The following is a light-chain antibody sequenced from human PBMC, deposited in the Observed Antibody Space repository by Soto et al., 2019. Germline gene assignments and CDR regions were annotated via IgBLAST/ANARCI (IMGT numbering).Light chain of an antibody. CDR1: QNVSNNY. V-gene: IGKV3-20*01. CDR2: GAS. J-gene: IGKJ4*02. Sequence: DIALPQCQGIWTLFSGERDTLSCRASQNVSNNYSSWHQQPPGQPHRLLIYGASNRTTGIPDCISGGASATYFPTTISRLDPEYVALYYCQHYGSPGTFGRGTKVDIK. CDR3: QHYGSPGT.